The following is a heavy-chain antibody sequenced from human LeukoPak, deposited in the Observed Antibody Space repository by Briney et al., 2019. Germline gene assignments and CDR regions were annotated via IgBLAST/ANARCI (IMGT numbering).Heavy chain of an antibody. CDR3: ARFHTFGYYDFWSGFYYFDY. J-gene: IGHJ4*02. CDR2: IYYSGST. CDR1: GGSLSSYY. D-gene: IGHD3-3*01. Sequence: PSETLSLTCTVSGGSLSSYYWSWIRQPPGKGLEWIGYIYYSGSTNYNPSLKSRVTISVDTSKNQFSLKLSSVTAADTAVYYCARFHTFGYYDFWSGFYYFDYWGQGTLVTVSS. V-gene: IGHV4-59*01.